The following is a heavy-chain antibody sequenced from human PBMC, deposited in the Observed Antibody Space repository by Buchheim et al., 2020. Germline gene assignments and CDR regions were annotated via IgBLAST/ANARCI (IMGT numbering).Heavy chain of an antibody. CDR2: ISSSGSTI. D-gene: IGHD3-22*01. V-gene: IGHV3-48*03. CDR3: ARGVVVIKDYYYYMDV. J-gene: IGHJ6*03. Sequence: EVQLLESGGGLVQPGGSLRLSCAASRFTFSNYAMSWVRQAPGKGLEWVSYISSSGSTIYYADSVKGRFTISRDNAKNSLYLQMNSLRAEDTAVYYCARGVVVIKDYYYYMDVWGKGTT. CDR1: RFTFSNYA.